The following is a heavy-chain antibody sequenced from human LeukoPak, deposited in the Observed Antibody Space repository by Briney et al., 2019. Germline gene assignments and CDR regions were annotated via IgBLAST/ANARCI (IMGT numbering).Heavy chain of an antibody. CDR3: ARQPDIVVVVAAFSFDY. J-gene: IGHJ4*02. CDR2: IYDNGRT. Sequence: PSETLSLTCTVSGGSLSSSSYYWGWIRQPPGKGLERIERIYDNGRTYYNPSLKSRVTISVDTSKNQFSLKLSSVTAADTAVYYCARQPDIVVVVAAFSFDYWGQGTLVSVSS. D-gene: IGHD2-15*01. V-gene: IGHV4-39*01. CDR1: GGSLSSSSYY.